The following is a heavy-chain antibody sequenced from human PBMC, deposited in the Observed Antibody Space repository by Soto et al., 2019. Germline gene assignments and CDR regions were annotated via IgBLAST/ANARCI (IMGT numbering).Heavy chain of an antibody. CDR2: ISTFNGNA. Sequence: QVQLVQSGAEVKKPGASVKVSCKASGYTFSSNGVSWVRQAPGQGLERMGWISTFNGNAHYAQKFQGRVTMTTETSTNTAYMELRSLSSDDTAVYYCARLNGYSSGWYDYWGQGTLVTVSS. CDR1: GYTFSSNG. CDR3: ARLNGYSSGWYDY. J-gene: IGHJ4*02. V-gene: IGHV1-18*04. D-gene: IGHD6-19*01.